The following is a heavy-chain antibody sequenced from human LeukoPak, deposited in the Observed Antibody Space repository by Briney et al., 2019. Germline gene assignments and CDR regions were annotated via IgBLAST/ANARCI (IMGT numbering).Heavy chain of an antibody. V-gene: IGHV3-7*01. Sequence: GGSLRLSCAASGFTFSSYWMSWVRQAPGKRLEWVANIKQDGSEKYYVDSVKGRFTISRDNAKNSLYLQMNSLRAEDTAVYYCARGHSSSSRAYYYYMDVWGKGTTVTVSS. D-gene: IGHD6-6*01. CDR2: IKQDGSEK. J-gene: IGHJ6*03. CDR3: ARGHSSSSRAYYYYMDV. CDR1: GFTFSSYW.